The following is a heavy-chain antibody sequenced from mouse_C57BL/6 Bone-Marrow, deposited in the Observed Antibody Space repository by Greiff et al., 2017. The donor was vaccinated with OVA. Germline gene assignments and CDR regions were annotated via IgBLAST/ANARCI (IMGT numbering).Heavy chain of an antibody. Sequence: VQLVESGPGLVQPSQSLSITCTVSGFSLTSYGVHWVRQPPGKGLEWLGVIWSGGSTDYNAAFISRLSISKDNSKSQVFFKMNSLQADDAAIYYCAKNWDGAMGYWGQGTSVTVSS. V-gene: IGHV2-4*01. CDR2: IWSGGST. CDR3: AKNWDGAMGY. CDR1: GFSLTSYG. J-gene: IGHJ4*01. D-gene: IGHD4-1*01.